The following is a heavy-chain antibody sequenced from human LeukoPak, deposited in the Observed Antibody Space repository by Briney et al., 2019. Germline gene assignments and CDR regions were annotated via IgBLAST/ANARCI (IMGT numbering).Heavy chain of an antibody. D-gene: IGHD4-17*01. CDR2: ISSCSSYI. CDR3: ARGADYGDYDYSYYMDV. Sequence: PGGSLRLSCAASGFTFSSYSMTWVRQAPGKGLEWVSSISSCSSYIYYADSVKGRFTISRDNAKNSLYLQMNSLRAEDTAVYYCARGADYGDYDYSYYMDVWGKGTTVTVSS. CDR1: GFTFSSYS. V-gene: IGHV3-21*01. J-gene: IGHJ6*03.